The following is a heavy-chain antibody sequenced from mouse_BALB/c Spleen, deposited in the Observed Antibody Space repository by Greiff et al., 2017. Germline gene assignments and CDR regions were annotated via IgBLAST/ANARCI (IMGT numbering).Heavy chain of an antibody. CDR2: IWSGGST. V-gene: IGHV2-4-1*01. CDR1: GFSLTSYG. J-gene: IGHJ4*01. CDR3: ARLGRSMDY. D-gene: IGHD4-1*01. Sequence: VKLMESGPGLVQPSQSLSITCTVSGFSLTSYGVHWVRQSPGKGLEWLGVIWSGGSTDYNAAFISRLSISKDNSKSQVFFKMNSLQADDTAIYYCARLGRSMDYWGQGTSVTVSS.